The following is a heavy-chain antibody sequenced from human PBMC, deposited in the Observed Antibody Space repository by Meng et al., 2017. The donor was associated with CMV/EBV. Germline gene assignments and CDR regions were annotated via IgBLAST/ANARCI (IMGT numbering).Heavy chain of an antibody. J-gene: IGHJ5*02. Sequence: WVRQAPGKGLEWIGSIYYSGSTYYNPSLKSRVTISVDTSKNQFSLKLSSVTAADTAVYYCARFKYCSSTSCYLRNWFDPWGQGTLVTVSS. V-gene: IGHV4-39*07. CDR2: IYYSGST. D-gene: IGHD2-2*01. CDR3: ARFKYCSSTSCYLRNWFDP.